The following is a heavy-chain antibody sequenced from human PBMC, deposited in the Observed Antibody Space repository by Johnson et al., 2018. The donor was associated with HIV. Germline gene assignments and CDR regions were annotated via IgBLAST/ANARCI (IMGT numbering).Heavy chain of an antibody. CDR1: GFTSDAYG. J-gene: IGHJ3*02. V-gene: IGHV3-9*02. Sequence: LVESGGGVVRPGGSLRLSCAASGFTSDAYGSSWVPQAPGNGLECVPGISWNSGSIGYADSVKGRFTISRDNAKNSLYLQMNSLRAEDTALYYCAKDIGGDPNDAFDIWGQGTMVTVSS. CDR3: AKDIGGDPNDAFDI. D-gene: IGHD2-21*02. CDR2: ISWNSGSI.